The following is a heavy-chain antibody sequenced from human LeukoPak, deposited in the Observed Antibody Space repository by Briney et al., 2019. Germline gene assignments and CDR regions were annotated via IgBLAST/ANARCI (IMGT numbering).Heavy chain of an antibody. Sequence: PGGSLRLSCGVSGFTFSTYAMNWVRQAPGKGLEWVSYISTSGSTIYYADSVKGRFTISRDNAENSLYLQMNSLRAEDTAVYYCARSGGHFDYWGQGTLVTVSS. V-gene: IGHV3-48*03. CDR3: ARSGGHFDY. J-gene: IGHJ4*02. CDR2: ISTSGSTI. CDR1: GFTFSTYA. D-gene: IGHD3-10*01.